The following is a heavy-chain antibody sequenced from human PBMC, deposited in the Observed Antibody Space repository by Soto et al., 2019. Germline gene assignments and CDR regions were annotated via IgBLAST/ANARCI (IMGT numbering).Heavy chain of an antibody. CDR2: IYHSGST. CDR3: ARDKQIVVVPAATSSRDSNYYYYYYGMDV. D-gene: IGHD2-2*01. J-gene: IGHJ6*02. Sequence: SETLSLTCAVSGCSISRGGYSWSWVRQPPGKGLEWIGYIYHSGSTYYNPSLKSRVTISVDRSKNQFSLKLSSVTAADTAVYYCARDKQIVVVPAATSSRDSNYYYYYYGMDVWGQGTTVTVSS. V-gene: IGHV4-30-2*01. CDR1: GCSISRGGYS.